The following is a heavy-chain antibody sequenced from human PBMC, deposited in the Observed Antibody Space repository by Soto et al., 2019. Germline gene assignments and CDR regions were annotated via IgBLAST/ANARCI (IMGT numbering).Heavy chain of an antibody. D-gene: IGHD1-1*01. CDR3: ARVIAVTALDCFDP. Sequence: QVHLVQSGAEVKNPGASVKVSCKASGHTSSFGISWVRQAPGQGLEWMGWVKDYNTHTNYAQKFQGRVTMTTDTSTSTAFMELRSLRFDATAVYYCARVIAVTALDCFDPWGQGTLVTVSS. J-gene: IGHJ5*02. CDR2: VKDYNTHT. CDR1: GHTSSFG. V-gene: IGHV1-18*01.